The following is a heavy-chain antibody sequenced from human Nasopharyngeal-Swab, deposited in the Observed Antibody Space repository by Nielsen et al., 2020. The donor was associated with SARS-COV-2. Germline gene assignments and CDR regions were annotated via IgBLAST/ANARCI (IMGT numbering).Heavy chain of an antibody. CDR1: GYTFTSYY. CDR3: ARDLGGPVAASPNGMDV. CDR2: INPSGGST. V-gene: IGHV1-46*01. D-gene: IGHD2-15*01. J-gene: IGHJ6*02. Sequence: ASVKVSCKASGYTFTSYYMRWVRQAPGQGLEWMGIINPSGGSTSYAQKFQGRVTMTRDTSTSTVYMELSSLRSEDTAVYYCARDLGGPVAASPNGMDVWGQGTTVTVSS.